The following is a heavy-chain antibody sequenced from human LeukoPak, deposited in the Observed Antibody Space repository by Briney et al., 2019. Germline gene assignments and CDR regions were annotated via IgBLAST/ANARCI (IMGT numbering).Heavy chain of an antibody. D-gene: IGHD3-22*01. CDR2: IIPSFGKT. V-gene: IGHV1-69*13. CDR3: AREKSSGSAFHFGY. Sequence: SVKVSCKASGGSFSTYGFNWVRQAPGQGLEWMGGIIPSFGKTNYAQKFQGRVTITADESTSTACMELSSLRSDDTAVYYCAREKSSGSAFHFGYWGQGTLVTVSS. J-gene: IGHJ4*02. CDR1: GGSFSTYG.